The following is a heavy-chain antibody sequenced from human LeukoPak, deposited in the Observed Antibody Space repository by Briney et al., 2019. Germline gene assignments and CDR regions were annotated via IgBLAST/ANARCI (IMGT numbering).Heavy chain of an antibody. J-gene: IGHJ4*02. CDR2: INSDGSWT. D-gene: IGHD5-18*01. V-gene: IGHV3-74*01. Sequence: PGGSLRLSCAASGNYWMHWVRQAPGKGLVWVSHINSDGSWTSYADSVKGRFTISRDNAKNSLYLQMNNLRAEDTAVYYCARDVGYFRFDYWGQGTLVTVSS. CDR3: ARDVGYFRFDY. CDR1: GNYW.